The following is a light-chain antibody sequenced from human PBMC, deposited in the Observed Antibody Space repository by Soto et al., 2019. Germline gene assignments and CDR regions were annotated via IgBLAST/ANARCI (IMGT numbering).Light chain of an antibody. Sequence: DIQLTQSPSSLSASVGDRVAITCQASQDISNHLNWYQQKPWKAPELLIYDASYLETGVPSRFSGSGSGTDFTFTITSLQHEDIATYYCHPCAHLPCAFGHGNKVDIK. V-gene: IGKV1-33*01. CDR3: HPCAHLPCA. CDR1: QDISNH. J-gene: IGKJ3*01. CDR2: DAS.